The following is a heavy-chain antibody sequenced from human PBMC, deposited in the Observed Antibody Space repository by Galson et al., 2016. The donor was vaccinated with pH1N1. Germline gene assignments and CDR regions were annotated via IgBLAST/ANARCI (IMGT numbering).Heavy chain of an antibody. Sequence: SVKVSCKVSGYTLSQISIHWVRQAPGKGLEWMGGFDPQDGETIYAQKFQGRVSMTEETATDTAYMEMSSLRSDDTAVYYCATDLYFYGSLRKLYFDYWGQGTLVTVSS. CDR3: ATDLYFYGSLRKLYFDY. V-gene: IGHV1-24*01. CDR2: FDPQDGET. D-gene: IGHD3-10*01. CDR1: GYTLSQIS. J-gene: IGHJ4*02.